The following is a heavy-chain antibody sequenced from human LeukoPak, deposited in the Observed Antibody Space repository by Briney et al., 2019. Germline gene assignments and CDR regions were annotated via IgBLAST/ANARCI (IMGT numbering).Heavy chain of an antibody. Sequence: GGSLRLSRAASGFTFSSYAMNWVRQAPGKGLEWVSAISGSGSSTYYADSVKGRFIISRDNSKNTLYLQMNSLRAEDTAIYYCAKELGYCSAGRCEYFQHWGQGTLVTVSS. CDR2: ISGSGSST. CDR1: GFTFSSYA. J-gene: IGHJ1*01. CDR3: AKELGYCSAGRCEYFQH. D-gene: IGHD2-15*01. V-gene: IGHV3-23*01.